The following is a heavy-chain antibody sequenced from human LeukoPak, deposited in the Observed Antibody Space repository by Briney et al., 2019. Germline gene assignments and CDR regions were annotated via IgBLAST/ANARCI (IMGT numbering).Heavy chain of an antibody. V-gene: IGHV1-8*03. CDR2: MNPNSGNT. J-gene: IGHJ4*02. Sequence: ASVKVCCKASGYTFTSYDINWVRQATGQGLEWMGWMNPNSGNTGYAQKFQGRVTITRNTSISTAYMELSSLRSEDTAVYYCARGIGYSGSYYGDFDYWGQGTLVTVSS. CDR3: ARGIGYSGSYYGDFDY. D-gene: IGHD1-26*01. CDR1: GYTFTSYD.